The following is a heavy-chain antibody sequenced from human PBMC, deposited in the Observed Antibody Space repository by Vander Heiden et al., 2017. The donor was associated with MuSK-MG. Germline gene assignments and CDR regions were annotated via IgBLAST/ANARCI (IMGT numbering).Heavy chain of an antibody. CDR2: ISGSGVST. D-gene: IGHD2-21*01. Sequence: EVQLLESGGGLVQPGGSLRLSCTASGFTFSSYAMSWVRQAPGKGLEWVSAISGSGVSTYYADSVKGRFTISRDNSKNTLYLQMSSLRAEDTAVYYCAKGGAYCGGDCYNFDYWGQGTLVTVSS. CDR1: GFTFSSYA. J-gene: IGHJ4*02. CDR3: AKGGAYCGGDCYNFDY. V-gene: IGHV3-23*01.